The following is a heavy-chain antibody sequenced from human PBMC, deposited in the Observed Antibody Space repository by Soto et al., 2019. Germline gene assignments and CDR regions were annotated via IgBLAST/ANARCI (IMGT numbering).Heavy chain of an antibody. CDR2: ISAYNGNT. Sequence: ASVKVSCKASGYTFTSYGISWVRQAPGQGLEWMGWISAYNGNTNYAQKLQGRVTMTTDTSTSTAYMDLRGLRSDDTAVYYCARVWDIVVVVAATQVNKNWFDPWGQGTLVTVSS. CDR1: GYTFTSYG. J-gene: IGHJ5*02. D-gene: IGHD2-15*01. V-gene: IGHV1-18*01. CDR3: ARVWDIVVVVAATQVNKNWFDP.